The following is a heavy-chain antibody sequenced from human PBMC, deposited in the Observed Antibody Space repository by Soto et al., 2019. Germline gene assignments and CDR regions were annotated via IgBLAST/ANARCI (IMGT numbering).Heavy chain of an antibody. CDR2: IYYSGST. Sequence: SETMSLTCRVCGGSISSYYWCWFRQPPGRGLEWIGCIYYSGSTDYTSSLKRRVTISVDTSKDQFSLNLNSLTAADTAVYYCAAYSGSYGFQHWGLGTLVTVSS. V-gene: IGHV4-59*01. D-gene: IGHD1-26*01. J-gene: IGHJ1*01. CDR3: AAYSGSYGFQH. CDR1: GGSISSYY.